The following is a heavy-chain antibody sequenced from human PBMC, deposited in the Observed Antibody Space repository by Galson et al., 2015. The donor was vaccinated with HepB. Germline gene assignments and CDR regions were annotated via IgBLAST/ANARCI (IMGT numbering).Heavy chain of an antibody. CDR2: ISGSGGST. Sequence: SLRLSCAASGFTFSSYAMSWVRQAPGKGLEWVSAISGSGGSTYYADSVKGRFTISRDNSKNTLYLQMNSLRAEDTAVYYCANRPLDFWYGMDVWGQGTTVTFSS. CDR1: GFTFSSYA. D-gene: IGHD3-3*01. V-gene: IGHV3-23*01. CDR3: ANRPLDFWYGMDV. J-gene: IGHJ6*02.